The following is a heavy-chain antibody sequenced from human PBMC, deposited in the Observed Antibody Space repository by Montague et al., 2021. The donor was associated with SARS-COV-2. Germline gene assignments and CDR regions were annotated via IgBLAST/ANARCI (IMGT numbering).Heavy chain of an antibody. CDR1: GGSISSGSYY. D-gene: IGHD2-21*01. CDR3: ARVVGFAFDY. CDR2: IYTSGST. J-gene: IGHJ4*02. Sequence: TLSLTCTVSGGSISSGSYYWSWLRQPAGKGLEWIGRIYTSGSTNYNPSRKSRVTISVDTSKNQFSLKLSSVTAADMAEYYCARVVGFAFDYWGQGTLVTVSS. V-gene: IGHV4-61*02.